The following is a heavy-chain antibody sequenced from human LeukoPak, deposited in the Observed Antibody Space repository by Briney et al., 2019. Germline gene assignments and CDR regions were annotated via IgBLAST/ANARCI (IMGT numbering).Heavy chain of an antibody. CDR3: AKEPYGSGSYYNDVGYFDY. CDR1: GFTSDDYA. CDR2: ISGSGGST. V-gene: IGHV3-23*01. J-gene: IGHJ4*02. Sequence: GGSLRLSCAASGFTSDDYAMSWVRQAPGKGLEWVSAISGSGGSTYYADSVKGRFTISRDNSKNTLYLQMNSLRAEDTAVYYCAKEPYGSGSYYNDVGYFDYWGQGTLVTVSS. D-gene: IGHD3-10*01.